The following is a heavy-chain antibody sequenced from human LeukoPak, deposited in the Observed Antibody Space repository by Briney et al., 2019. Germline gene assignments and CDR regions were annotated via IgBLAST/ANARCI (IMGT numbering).Heavy chain of an antibody. CDR3: ARGTLFASPLLGY. J-gene: IGHJ4*02. Sequence: ASVKVSCKASGYTFTGYYMHWVRQAPGQGLEWMGWINPNSGGTNYAQKFQGWVTMTRDTSISTAYMELSRLRSDDTAVYYCARGTLFASPLLGYWGQGTLVTVSS. V-gene: IGHV1-2*04. D-gene: IGHD3-3*01. CDR1: GYTFTGYY. CDR2: INPNSGGT.